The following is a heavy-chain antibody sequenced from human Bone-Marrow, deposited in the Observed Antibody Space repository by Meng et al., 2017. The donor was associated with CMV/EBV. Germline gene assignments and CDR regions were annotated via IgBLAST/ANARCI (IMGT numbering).Heavy chain of an antibody. Sequence: GESMKIYCAASGFTFSSYWMSWVRQAPGKGLEWVAVISDDGNNNYYADSVKGRLAVSRDNSKNMMYLQMNSLRAEDTAVYYCVRDGHSWNFDYWGQGSLVTVSS. CDR3: VRDGHSWNFDY. V-gene: IGHV3-30*03. CDR2: ISDDGNNN. J-gene: IGHJ4*02. CDR1: GFTFSSYW. D-gene: IGHD6-13*01.